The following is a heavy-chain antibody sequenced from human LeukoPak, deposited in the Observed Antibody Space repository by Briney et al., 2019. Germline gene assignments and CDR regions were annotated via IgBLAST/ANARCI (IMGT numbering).Heavy chain of an antibody. J-gene: IGHJ4*02. CDR1: GFNFSNYG. Sequence: GGSLRLSCAASGFNFSNYGMNWVRQTPEGGLEWVSSISGSGDSTYYADSVKGRFTISRDNSKNTLYLQMNSLRAEDTAVYYCAKQGAYFRPYYFDYWGQGTLVTVSS. CDR2: ISGSGDST. V-gene: IGHV3-23*01. D-gene: IGHD3-10*01. CDR3: AKQGAYFRPYYFDY.